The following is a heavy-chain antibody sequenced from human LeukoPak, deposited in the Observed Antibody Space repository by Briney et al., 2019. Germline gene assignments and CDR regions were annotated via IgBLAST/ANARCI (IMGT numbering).Heavy chain of an antibody. CDR2: IRYNGDNK. D-gene: IGHD3-10*01. J-gene: IGHJ6*02. CDR3: ARADGSGRFQYYYYYGLDV. V-gene: IGHV3-30*02. Sequence: GGSLRLSCAASGFTFSTYGMHWVRQAPGKGLEWVAFIRYNGDNKYYADSVKGRFTISRDNSKNTLWLQMNSLRAEDTAVYYCARADGSGRFQYYYYYGLDVWGLGTTVTVSS. CDR1: GFTFSTYG.